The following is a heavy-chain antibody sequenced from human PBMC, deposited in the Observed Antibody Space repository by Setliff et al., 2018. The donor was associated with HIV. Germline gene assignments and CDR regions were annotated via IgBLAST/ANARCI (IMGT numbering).Heavy chain of an antibody. CDR2: ISSSSSYI. V-gene: IGHV3-21*01. D-gene: IGHD2-2*01. J-gene: IGHJ5*02. CDR3: ARDGGKTYQLPTPSWFDP. CDR1: GFSFGSYT. Sequence: PGGSLRLSCAASGFSFGSYTMNWVRQAPGKGLEWVSSISSSSSYIYYADSVKGRFTISRDNAKNSLYLQMNSLRAEDTAVYYCARDGGKTYQLPTPSWFDPWGQGTLVTVSS.